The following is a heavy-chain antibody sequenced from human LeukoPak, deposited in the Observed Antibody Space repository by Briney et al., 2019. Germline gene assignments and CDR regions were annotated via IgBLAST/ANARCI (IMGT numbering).Heavy chain of an antibody. CDR3: ARDSGAYLSSSTYYYYYYMDV. CDR2: IYTSGST. V-gene: IGHV4-4*07. D-gene: IGHD3-22*01. Sequence: SETLSLTCAVSDGSISGYYWSWIRQPAGKGLEWIGRIYTSGSTNYNPSLKSRVTMSVDTSKNQFSLRLSSVTAADTAVYYCARDSGAYLSSSTYYYYYYMDVWGKGTTVTISS. CDR1: DGSISGYY. J-gene: IGHJ6*03.